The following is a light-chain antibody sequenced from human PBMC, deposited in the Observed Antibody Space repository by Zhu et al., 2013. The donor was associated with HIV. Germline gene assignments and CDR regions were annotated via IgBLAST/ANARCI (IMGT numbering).Light chain of an antibody. CDR2: DDN. V-gene: IGLV1-51*01. CDR3: GTWDNSLSGGV. CDR1: SSNIGNNY. Sequence: QSVLTQPPSVSAAPGQKVTISCSGSSSNIGNNYVSWYQQLPGTGPKVLIYDDNKRPSGIPDRFSGSKSGTSATLGITELQTGDEADYYCGTWDNSLSGGVFGGGTKLTVL. J-gene: IGLJ2*01.